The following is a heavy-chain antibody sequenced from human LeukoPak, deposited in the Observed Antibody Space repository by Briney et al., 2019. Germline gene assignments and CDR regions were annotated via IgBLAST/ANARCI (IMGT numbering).Heavy chain of an antibody. CDR2: ISGDGDST. V-gene: IGHV3-23*01. CDR3: AKDRARGRVTDFDY. J-gene: IGHJ4*02. CDR1: GFTFRSYA. D-gene: IGHD3-16*01. Sequence: TGGSLRLSCAASGFTFRSYAMSWVRQAPGKGLEWVSAISGDGDSTFYADSVKGRFTISRDNSRNTLYLQMNSLRAEDTAVYFCAKDRARGRVTDFDYWGQGTLVTVSS.